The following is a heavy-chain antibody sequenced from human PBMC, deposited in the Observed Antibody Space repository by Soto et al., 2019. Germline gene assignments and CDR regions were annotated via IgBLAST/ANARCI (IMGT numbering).Heavy chain of an antibody. CDR1: GGSISSGGYY. J-gene: IGHJ4*02. D-gene: IGHD2-2*01. CDR3: ARGRSSTSPYPIGY. V-gene: IGHV4-31*03. CDR2: IYHNGST. Sequence: QVQLQESGPGLVKPSQTLSLTCTVSGGSISSGGYYWSWIRQHPGKGLEWIGYIYHNGSTYYNPSLKSRVTLSVDTSKNQFSLKLSSVTDPDTAVYYCARGRSSTSPYPIGYWGQGTLVTVSS.